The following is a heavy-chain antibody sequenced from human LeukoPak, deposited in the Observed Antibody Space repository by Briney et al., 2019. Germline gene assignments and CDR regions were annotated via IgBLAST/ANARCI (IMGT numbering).Heavy chain of an antibody. V-gene: IGHV4-34*01. D-gene: IGHD1-20*01. Sequence: SETLSLTCAVYGGSFSGYYWSWIRQPPGKGLEWIGEINHSGSTNYNPSLKSRVTISVDTSKNQFSLKLISVTAADTAVYYCARNNWNYYYMDVWGKGTTVTVSS. J-gene: IGHJ6*03. CDR3: ARNNWNYYYMDV. CDR2: INHSGST. CDR1: GGSFSGYY.